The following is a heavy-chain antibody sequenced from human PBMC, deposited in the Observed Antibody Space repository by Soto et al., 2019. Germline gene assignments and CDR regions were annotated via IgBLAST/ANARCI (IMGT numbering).Heavy chain of an antibody. Sequence: EVQLVESGGGLVQPGGSLRLSCAASGLTVSNSYMNWVRQAPGEGLEWVSILYSDGTTYYADSVKGRFTISRDNSKNTLYLQMHSLRADDTDVYYCARDTTVTTPTYFASWGQGTLVIVSS. J-gene: IGHJ4*02. D-gene: IGHD4-17*01. CDR2: LYSDGTT. V-gene: IGHV3-66*01. CDR1: GLTVSNSY. CDR3: ARDTTVTTPTYFAS.